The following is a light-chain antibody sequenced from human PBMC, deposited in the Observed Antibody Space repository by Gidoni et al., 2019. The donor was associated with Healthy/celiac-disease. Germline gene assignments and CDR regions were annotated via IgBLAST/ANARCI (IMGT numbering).Light chain of an antibody. CDR1: QSISSY. CDR3: QQSYSEIT. J-gene: IGKJ5*01. Sequence: DIQMTQSPSSLSASVGDRVTITCRASQSISSYLNWYQQKPGKAPKLLIYAASSLQSGVPSRFSGSGSGTDFTLTISSLQPEDFATYYCQQSYSEITFXQXTRLEIK. CDR2: AAS. V-gene: IGKV1-39*01.